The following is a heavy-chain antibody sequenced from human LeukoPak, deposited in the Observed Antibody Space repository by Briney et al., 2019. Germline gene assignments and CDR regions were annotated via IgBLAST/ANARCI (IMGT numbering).Heavy chain of an antibody. CDR3: ARAAPVAGDFDY. J-gene: IGHJ4*02. D-gene: IGHD6-19*01. V-gene: IGHV1-46*01. CDR2: INPSGGST. Sequence: ASVKVSCKASGYTFTSYYMHWVRQAPGQGLEWMGIINPSGGSTSYAQKFQGRVTMTRDTSTSTVYMEVSSLRSEDTAVYYCARAAPVAGDFDYWGQGTLVTVSS. CDR1: GYTFTSYY.